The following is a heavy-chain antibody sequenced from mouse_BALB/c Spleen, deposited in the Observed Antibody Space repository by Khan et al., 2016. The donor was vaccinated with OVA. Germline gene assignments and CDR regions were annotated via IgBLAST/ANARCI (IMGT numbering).Heavy chain of an antibody. J-gene: IGHJ2*01. V-gene: IGHV5-17*02. D-gene: IGHD2-3*01. CDR2: ISSGSNTT. CDR1: GFTFSGFG. CDR3: AGTGYYYFDY. Sequence: EVELVESGGGLVQPGGSRKLSCAASGFTFSGFGMHWVRQAPEKGLEWVAYISSGSNTTYYADTVKGRFTISRDNPKNTLFLQMTSRRSEDTAMYLCAGTGYYYFDYWGQGTTLTVSS.